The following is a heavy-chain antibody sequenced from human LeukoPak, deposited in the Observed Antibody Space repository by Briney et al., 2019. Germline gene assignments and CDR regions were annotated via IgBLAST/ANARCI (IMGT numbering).Heavy chain of an antibody. J-gene: IGHJ3*02. CDR3: AKEHSRSGSPRVGAFDI. D-gene: IGHD1-26*01. Sequence: GGSLRLSCTASGFSFSNHAMNWVRQAPGKGLEWVSVISGSGGTTYYADSLKGRFTVSRDNSKNTLDLQMNSLRAEDAAVYYCAKEHSRSGSPRVGAFDIWGQGTVVTVSS. V-gene: IGHV3-23*01. CDR2: ISGSGGTT. CDR1: GFSFSNHA.